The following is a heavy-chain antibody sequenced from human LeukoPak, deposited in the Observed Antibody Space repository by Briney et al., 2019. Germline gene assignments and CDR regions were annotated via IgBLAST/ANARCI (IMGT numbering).Heavy chain of an antibody. V-gene: IGHV3-30*03. CDR2: ISYDGSNK. CDR1: GFTFSSYS. D-gene: IGHD6-13*01. Sequence: GGSLRLSCAASGFTFSSYSMNWVRQAPGKGLEWVAVISYDGSNKYYADSVKGRFTISRDNSRNTLYLQMNSLRAEDTAVYYCAGGGIAAAGTVDYWGQGTLVTVSS. J-gene: IGHJ4*02. CDR3: AGGGIAAAGTVDY.